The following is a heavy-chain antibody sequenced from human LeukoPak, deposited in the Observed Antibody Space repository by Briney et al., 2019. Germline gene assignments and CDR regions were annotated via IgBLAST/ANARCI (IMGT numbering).Heavy chain of an antibody. Sequence: SETLSLTCTVSGYSISSGYYWGWIRQPPGKGLEWIGSIYHSGSTYYNPSLKSRVTISVDTSKNQFSLNLISVTAADTAVYYCARDSGTTGEVKFDPWGQGTLVTVSS. CDR1: GYSISSGYY. J-gene: IGHJ5*02. D-gene: IGHD3-10*01. CDR2: IYHSGST. CDR3: ARDSGTTGEVKFDP. V-gene: IGHV4-38-2*02.